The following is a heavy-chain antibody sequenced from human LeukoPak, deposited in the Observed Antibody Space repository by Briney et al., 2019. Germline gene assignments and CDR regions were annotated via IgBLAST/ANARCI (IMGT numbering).Heavy chain of an antibody. D-gene: IGHD3-10*01. CDR3: ARGMNRGVIITSEIYFDY. J-gene: IGHJ4*02. CDR2: IIPIFDTT. Sequence: SVKVSCKASGYTFSGYYMHWVRQAPGQGLEWMGGIIPIFDTTTYAQKFQGRVTITADESTSTAYMDLSSLRFEDTAVYYCARGMNRGVIITSEIYFDYWGQGTLVTVSS. CDR1: GYTFSGYY. V-gene: IGHV1-69*13.